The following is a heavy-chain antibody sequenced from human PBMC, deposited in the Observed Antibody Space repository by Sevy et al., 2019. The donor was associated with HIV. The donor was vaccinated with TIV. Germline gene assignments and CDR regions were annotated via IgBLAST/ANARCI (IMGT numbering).Heavy chain of an antibody. CDR1: GGSISSGNW. D-gene: IGHD1-26*01. CDR2: IYHSGST. CDR3: TRVQVGARVYYFDY. V-gene: IGHV4-4*02. J-gene: IGHJ4*02. Sequence: SETLSLTCAVSGGSISSGNWWSWVRQPPGNGLEWIGEIYHSGSTNYNPSLKSRVTIAVDKSKNQFSLKLRSVTAADTAVYYCTRVQVGARVYYFDYWGQGTLVTVSS.